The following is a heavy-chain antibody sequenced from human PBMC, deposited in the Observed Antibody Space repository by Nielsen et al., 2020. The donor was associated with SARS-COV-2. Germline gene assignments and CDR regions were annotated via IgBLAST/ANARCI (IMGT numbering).Heavy chain of an antibody. D-gene: IGHD3-22*01. J-gene: IGHJ4*02. V-gene: IGHV3-23*01. CDR3: AKDGGYYADS. CDR2: IIYSGAST. Sequence: GGSLRLSCAASGFTFSSYSMNWVRQAPGKGLEWVSTIIYSGASTYYADSVKGRFTISRDNSKNTLSLQMNSLRADDTAVYYCAKDGGYYADSWGQGTLVTVSS. CDR1: GFTFSSYS.